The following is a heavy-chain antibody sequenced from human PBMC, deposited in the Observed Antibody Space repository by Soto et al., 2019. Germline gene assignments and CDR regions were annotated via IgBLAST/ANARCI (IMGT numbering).Heavy chain of an antibody. CDR3: ARGCGPRGYSYGNGWFDP. CDR1: GGSISSGGYY. D-gene: IGHD5-18*01. CDR2: IYYSGST. J-gene: IGHJ5*02. V-gene: IGHV4-31*03. Sequence: SETLSLTCTVSGGSISSGGYYWSWIRQHPGKGLEWIGYIYYSGSTYYNPSLKSRVTISVDTSKNQFSLKLSSVTAADTAVYYCARGCGPRGYSYGNGWFDPWGQGTLVTVSS.